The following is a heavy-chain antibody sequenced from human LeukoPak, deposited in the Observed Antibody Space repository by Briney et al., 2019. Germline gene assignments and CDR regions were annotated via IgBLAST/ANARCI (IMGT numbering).Heavy chain of an antibody. J-gene: IGHJ4*02. D-gene: IGHD3-22*01. CDR3: ATYYYDSSGYYILDY. Sequence: ASVKVSCKASGYTFTGYYMHWVRQAPGQGLEWMGRINPNSGGTNYAQKFQGRVTMTEDTSTDTAYMELSSLRSEDTAVYYCATYYYDSSGYYILDYWGQGTLVTVSS. V-gene: IGHV1-2*06. CDR2: INPNSGGT. CDR1: GYTFTGYY.